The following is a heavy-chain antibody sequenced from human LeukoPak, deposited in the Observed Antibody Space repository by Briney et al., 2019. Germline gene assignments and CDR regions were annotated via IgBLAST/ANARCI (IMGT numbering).Heavy chain of an antibody. CDR2: ISGSGGST. J-gene: IGHJ4*02. D-gene: IGHD3-22*01. CDR1: GFTFSSYA. V-gene: IGHV3-23*01. CDR3: AKPNYYDSSGYPSRDY. Sequence: PGGSLRLSCAASGFTFSSYAMSWVRQAPGKGLEWVSAISGSGGSTYYADSVKGRFTISRDNSKNTLYLQMNSLRAEDTAVYYCAKPNYYDSSGYPSRDYWGQGTLVTVSS.